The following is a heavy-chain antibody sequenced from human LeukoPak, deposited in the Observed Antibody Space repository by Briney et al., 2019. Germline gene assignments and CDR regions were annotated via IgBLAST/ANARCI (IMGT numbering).Heavy chain of an antibody. Sequence: DSVKVSCKASGYTFTGYYMHWVRQAPGQGLELMGRINPNSGGTNYAQKFQGRVTMTRDTSISTAYMELSRLRSDDTAVYYCARDLYGSGSYYNGDYWGQGTLVNVSS. J-gene: IGHJ4*02. V-gene: IGHV1-2*06. CDR2: INPNSGGT. CDR1: GYTFTGYY. D-gene: IGHD3-10*01. CDR3: ARDLYGSGSYYNGDY.